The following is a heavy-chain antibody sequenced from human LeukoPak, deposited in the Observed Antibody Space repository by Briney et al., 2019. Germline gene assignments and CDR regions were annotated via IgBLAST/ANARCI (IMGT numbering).Heavy chain of an antibody. CDR1: KFTFSNYG. V-gene: IGHV3-30*02. CDR2: IRYDGSEK. CDR3: AKDKGVAGSGNYFDY. D-gene: IGHD6-19*01. J-gene: IGHJ4*02. Sequence: GGSPRLSCAASKFTFSNYGMHWVRQAPGKGLEWVAFIRYDGSEKYYADSVKGRFTISRDNSKNTLYLQMNSLRAEDTAVYYCAKDKGVAGSGNYFDYWGQGTLVTVSS.